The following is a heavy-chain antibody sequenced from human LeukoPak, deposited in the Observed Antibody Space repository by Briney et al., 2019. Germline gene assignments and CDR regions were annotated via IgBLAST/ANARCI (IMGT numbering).Heavy chain of an antibody. CDR1: GGTFSSYA. CDR2: IIPIFGTA. D-gene: IGHD3-16*02. V-gene: IGHV1-69*13. CDR3: AREPYDYVWGSYRSYYFDY. Sequence: SVKVSCKASGGTFSSYAISWVRQAPGQGLEWMGGIIPIFGTANYAQKFQGRVTITADESTSTAYMELSSLRSEDTAVYYCAREPYDYVWGSYRSYYFDYWGQGTLVTVSS. J-gene: IGHJ4*02.